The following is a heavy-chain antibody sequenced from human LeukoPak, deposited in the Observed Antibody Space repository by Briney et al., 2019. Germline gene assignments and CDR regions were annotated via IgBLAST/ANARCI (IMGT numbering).Heavy chain of an antibody. CDR1: GYTFTHYS. Sequence: ASVKVSCKASGYTFTHYSTHWLRQAPGQGLEWMGIINPSGGSTSSAQKFQGRVTMTRDTSTSTVYMELSSLRSEDTAIYYCARDWRQGYSYGYDLWGRGTLVTVSS. V-gene: IGHV1-46*01. J-gene: IGHJ5*02. D-gene: IGHD5-18*01. CDR3: ARDWRQGYSYGYDL. CDR2: INPSGGST.